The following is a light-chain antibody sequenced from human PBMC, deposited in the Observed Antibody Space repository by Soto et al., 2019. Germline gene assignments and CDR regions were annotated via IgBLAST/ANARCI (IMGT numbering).Light chain of an antibody. CDR1: SGHNSYA. Sequence: QSVLTQPPSASASLGASVKLTCTLSSGHNSYAIAWHQQQPEKGPRYLMKLNSDGSHSKGDGIPDCFSGSSSGAERYLTISSLQSEDEADYYCQTWSTDIRVFGGGTKVTVL. CDR2: LNSDGSH. J-gene: IGLJ3*02. V-gene: IGLV4-69*01. CDR3: QTWSTDIRV.